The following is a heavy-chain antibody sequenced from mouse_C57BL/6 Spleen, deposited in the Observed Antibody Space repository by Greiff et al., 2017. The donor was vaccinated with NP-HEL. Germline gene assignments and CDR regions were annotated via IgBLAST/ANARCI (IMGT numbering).Heavy chain of an antibody. J-gene: IGHJ2*01. V-gene: IGHV1-50*01. CDR1: GYTFTSYW. CDR2: IDPSDSYT. D-gene: IGHD4-1*01. CDR3: ARGGGTGYIDS. Sequence: QVQLQQPGAELVKPGASVKLSCKASGYTFTSYWMQWVKQRPGQGLEWIGEIDPSDSYTNYNQKFKGKATLTVDTSSSTAYMQLSSLTSEDSAVYYCARGGGTGYIDSWGQGTTLTVSS.